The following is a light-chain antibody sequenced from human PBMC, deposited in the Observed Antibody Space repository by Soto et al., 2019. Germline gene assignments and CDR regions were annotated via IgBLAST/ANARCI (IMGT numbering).Light chain of an antibody. Sequence: IQTTQSASSLSASVGDRFTITFRASQSVNTYLHWYQQKAGQAPKLLIYAASTLQSGVPSRFSGSGSGTDFTLTISCLQSEDFATYYCQQYYSYPLTFGGGTKVDIK. CDR3: QQYYSYPLT. V-gene: IGKV1-8*01. CDR1: QSVNTY. CDR2: AAS. J-gene: IGKJ4*01.